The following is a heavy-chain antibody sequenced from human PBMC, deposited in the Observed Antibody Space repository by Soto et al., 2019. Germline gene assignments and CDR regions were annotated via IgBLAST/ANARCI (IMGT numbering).Heavy chain of an antibody. CDR3: TRGGGDF. CDR2: IYYSGSDSGST. J-gene: IGHJ4*02. V-gene: IGHV4-59*01. D-gene: IGHD6-25*01. Sequence: SETLSLTCTVSGGSINTYYWSWIRQPPGKGLEWIGYIYYSGSDSGSTNYIPSLKSRVTISVDTSKNQFSLKLTSVTATDTAVYFCTRGGGDFWGQGTLVTVSS. CDR1: GGSINTYY.